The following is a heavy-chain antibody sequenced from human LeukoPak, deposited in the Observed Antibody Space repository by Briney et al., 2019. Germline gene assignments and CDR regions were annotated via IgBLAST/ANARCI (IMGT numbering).Heavy chain of an antibody. CDR3: ARHIGLTTRYFDY. CDR1: GYKFTDYW. J-gene: IGHJ4*02. Sequence: GESLKISCMGPGYKFTDYWIAWVRQMPRKGMEWMGMIYPRDSDTRYSPSFQAHAPISADKSIATAYLQWSSLKASDTAMYYCARHIGLTTRYFDYWGQGTLVTVST. D-gene: IGHD4/OR15-4a*01. CDR2: IYPRDSDT. V-gene: IGHV5-51*01.